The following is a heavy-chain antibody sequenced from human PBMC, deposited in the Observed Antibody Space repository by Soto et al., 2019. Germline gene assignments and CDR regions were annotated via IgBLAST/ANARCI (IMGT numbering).Heavy chain of an antibody. Sequence: EVQLVESGGGLVQPGGSLRLSCAASGFTFSSYRMNWVRQAPGKGLEGVSYISSSSSTIYYADSVKGRFTISRDNAKNSLYLQMNSLRDEDTAVYYCARVNGITIFPYYYGMDVWGQGTTVTVSS. CDR1: GFTFSSYR. J-gene: IGHJ6*02. V-gene: IGHV3-48*02. D-gene: IGHD3-3*01. CDR3: ARVNGITIFPYYYGMDV. CDR2: ISSSSSTI.